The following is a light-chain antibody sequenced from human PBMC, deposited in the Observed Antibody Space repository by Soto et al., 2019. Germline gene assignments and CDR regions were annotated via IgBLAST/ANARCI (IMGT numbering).Light chain of an antibody. CDR2: EVS. Sequence: QSALTQPPSASGSAGQSVTISCTGTSSDVGGYNYVSWYQQHPGKAPKLMIYEVSKRPSGVPDRFSGSKSGNTASLTVSGLQAEDEADYFCSSYAGDYHFFGTGTKVTVL. J-gene: IGLJ1*01. V-gene: IGLV2-8*01. CDR1: SSDVGGYNY. CDR3: SSYAGDYHF.